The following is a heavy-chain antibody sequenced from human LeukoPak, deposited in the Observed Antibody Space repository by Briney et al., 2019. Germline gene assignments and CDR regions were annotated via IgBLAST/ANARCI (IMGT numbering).Heavy chain of an antibody. Sequence: SETLSLTCAVSGGSISSYYWSWIRQSPGKGREWFAYIYHSGNTNYNPSFKSRVTISVDTSKNQFSLKLTSVAAADTAIYYCARQPSGTAAFDIWGQGTMVTVSS. CDR1: GGSISSYY. J-gene: IGHJ3*02. V-gene: IGHV4-59*08. D-gene: IGHD1/OR15-1a*01. CDR2: IYHSGNT. CDR3: ARQPSGTAAFDI.